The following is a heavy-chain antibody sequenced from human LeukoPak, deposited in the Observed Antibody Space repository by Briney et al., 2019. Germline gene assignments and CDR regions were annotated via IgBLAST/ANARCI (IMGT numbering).Heavy chain of an antibody. CDR3: ARGHSSGWYGNEYFQH. CDR2: INHSGST. J-gene: IGHJ1*01. V-gene: IGHV4-34*01. CDR1: GGSFSGYY. D-gene: IGHD6-19*01. Sequence: PLETLSLTCAVYGGSFSGYYWSWIRQPPGKGLEWIGEINHSGSTNYNPSLKSRVTISVDTSKNQFSLNLSSVTAADTAVYYCARGHSSGWYGNEYFQHWGQGTLVTVSS.